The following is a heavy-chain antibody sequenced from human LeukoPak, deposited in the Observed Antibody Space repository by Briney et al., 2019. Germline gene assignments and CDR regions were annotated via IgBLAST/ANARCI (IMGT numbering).Heavy chain of an antibody. CDR3: AKDRAAAGDNWFDP. V-gene: IGHV3-30*18. D-gene: IGHD6-13*01. Sequence: GGSLRLSCAASGFTFSSYGMHWVRQAPGKGLEWVAVISYDGSNKYYADSVKGRFTISRDSSKNTLYLQMNSLRAEDTAVYYCAKDRAAAGDNWFDPWGQGTLVTVSS. CDR1: GFTFSSYG. J-gene: IGHJ5*02. CDR2: ISYDGSNK.